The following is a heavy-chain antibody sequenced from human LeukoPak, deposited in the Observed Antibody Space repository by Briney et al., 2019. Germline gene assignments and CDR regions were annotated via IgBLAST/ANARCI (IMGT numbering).Heavy chain of an antibody. CDR1: GGSISSGSYY. J-gene: IGHJ5*02. V-gene: IGHV4-61*02. CDR3: ARTYSSSWYLLPWFDP. D-gene: IGHD6-13*01. CDR2: IYTSGST. Sequence: SQTLSLTCTVSGGSISSGSYYWSWIRQPAGKGLEWIGRIYTSGSTNYNPSLKSRVTISVDTSKNQFSLKLSSVTAADTAVYYCARTYSSSWYLLPWFDPWGQGTLVTVSS.